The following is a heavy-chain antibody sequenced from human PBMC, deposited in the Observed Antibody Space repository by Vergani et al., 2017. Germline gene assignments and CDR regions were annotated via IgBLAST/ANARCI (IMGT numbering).Heavy chain of an antibody. V-gene: IGHV3-30-3*01. CDR3: ARDEGGSSGYFDY. D-gene: IGHD6-19*01. J-gene: IGHJ4*02. CDR2: ISYDGSNK. Sequence: QVRLVESGGGVVQPGRSLRLSCAASGFTFSSYAMHWVRQAPGKGLEWVAVISYDGSNKYYADSVKGRFTISRDNSKNTLYLQMNSLRAEDTAVYYCARDEGGSSGYFDYWGQGTLVTVSS. CDR1: GFTFSSYA.